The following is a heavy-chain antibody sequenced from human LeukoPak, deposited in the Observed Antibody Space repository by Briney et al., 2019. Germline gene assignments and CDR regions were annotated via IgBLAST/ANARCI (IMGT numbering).Heavy chain of an antibody. CDR1: GYTFTSYG. J-gene: IGHJ6*03. V-gene: IGHV1-18*01. CDR2: ISAYIGNP. Sequence: ASVKVSCKASGYTFTSYGISRVRQAPGQGLEWMGWISAYIGNPNYAQKLQGRVTMTTDTSTSTAYMELRSLRSDDTAVYYCARSANYDFWSGYYRYYYYYMDVWGKGTTVTVSS. CDR3: ARSANYDFWSGYYRYYYYYMDV. D-gene: IGHD3-3*01.